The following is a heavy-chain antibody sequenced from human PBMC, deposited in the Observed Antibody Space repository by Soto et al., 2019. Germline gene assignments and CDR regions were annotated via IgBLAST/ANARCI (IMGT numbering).Heavy chain of an antibody. Sequence: QVQLVQSGAEVKKPGASVKVSCKASGYTFTTYGITWVRQAPGQGPEWMGWISAYYGSTDYAQKFQGRLTLTRDISTNTAFMELRSLRSDDTAVYYCTREVGLGGVIANGYWGQGTLVTVSS. D-gene: IGHD3-16*02. CDR3: TREVGLGGVIANGY. J-gene: IGHJ4*02. V-gene: IGHV1-18*04. CDR2: ISAYYGST. CDR1: GYTFTTYG.